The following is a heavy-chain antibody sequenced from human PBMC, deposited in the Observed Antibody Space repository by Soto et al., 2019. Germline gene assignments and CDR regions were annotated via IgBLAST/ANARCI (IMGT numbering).Heavy chain of an antibody. J-gene: IGHJ4*02. CDR1: GGSISSSSYY. D-gene: IGHD3-22*01. Sequence: PSETLSLTCTVSGGSISSSSYYWGCIRQPPGKGLEWIGSIYYSGSTYYNPSLKSRVTISVDTSKNQFSLKLSSGTAPESVVYHCGGHGGEDSPTYYFDSRGYYHKSFDSGGQETLVTVS. V-gene: IGHV4-39*01. CDR2: IYYSGST. CDR3: GGHGGEDSPTYYFDSRGYYHKSFDS.